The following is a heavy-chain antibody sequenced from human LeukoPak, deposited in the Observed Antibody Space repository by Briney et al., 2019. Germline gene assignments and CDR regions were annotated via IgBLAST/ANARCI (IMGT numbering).Heavy chain of an antibody. CDR1: GFTFSSYG. CDR3: ANNRLRRFAY. CDR2: ISYDGSNK. D-gene: IGHD5-12*01. J-gene: IGHJ4*02. Sequence: GGSLRLSCAASGFTFSSYGMHWVRQAPGKGLEWVAVISYDGSNKYYADSVKGRFAISRDNSKNTLYLQMNSLRAEDTAVYYCANNRLRRFAYWGQGTLVTVSS. V-gene: IGHV3-30*18.